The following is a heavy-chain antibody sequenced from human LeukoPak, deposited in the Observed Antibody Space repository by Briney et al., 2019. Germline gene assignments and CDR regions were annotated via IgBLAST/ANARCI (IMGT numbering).Heavy chain of an antibody. J-gene: IGHJ4*02. Sequence: GGSLRLSCAASGFTFSSYAMSWVRQAPGKGLEWVSGITGSGGSTYYVDSVKGRFTISRDNSNNTLYLQMNSLRAEDTAVYFCAKSSLSTFYSGTDFWGQGTLVTVSS. CDR1: GFTFSSYA. D-gene: IGHD1-26*01. CDR2: ITGSGGST. CDR3: AKSSLSTFYSGTDF. V-gene: IGHV3-23*01.